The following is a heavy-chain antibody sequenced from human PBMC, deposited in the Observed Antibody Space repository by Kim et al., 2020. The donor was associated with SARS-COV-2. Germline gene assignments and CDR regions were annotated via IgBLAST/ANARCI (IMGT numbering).Heavy chain of an antibody. V-gene: IGHV1-24*01. CDR1: GYTLTELS. CDR3: ATGGPHYDFWSGYYIRSEYFQH. CDR2: FDPEDGET. J-gene: IGHJ1*01. Sequence: ASVKVSCKVSGYTLTELSMHWVRQAPGKGLEWMGGFDPEDGETIYAQKFQGRVTMTEDTSTDTAYMELSSLRSEDTAVYYCATGGPHYDFWSGYYIRSEYFQHWGQGTLVTVSS. D-gene: IGHD3-3*01.